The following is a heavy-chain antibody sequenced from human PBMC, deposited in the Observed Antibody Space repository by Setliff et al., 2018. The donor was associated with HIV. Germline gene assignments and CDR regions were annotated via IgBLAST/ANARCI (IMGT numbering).Heavy chain of an antibody. Sequence: PGGSLRLSCEASGFTFSTYSMNWVRQAPGKGLEWVSVISGSGGSPYYADSVKGRFTISGDNSKNTLYLQMNSLRAEDTAVYYCAKDLVYYDSSGDLDYWGQGTLVTVSS. V-gene: IGHV3-23*01. CDR3: AKDLVYYDSSGDLDY. CDR2: ISGSGGSP. CDR1: GFTFSTYS. D-gene: IGHD3-22*01. J-gene: IGHJ4*02.